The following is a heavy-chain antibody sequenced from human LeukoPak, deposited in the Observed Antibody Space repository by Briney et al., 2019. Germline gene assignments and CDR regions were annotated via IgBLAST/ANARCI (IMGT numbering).Heavy chain of an antibody. Sequence: GGSLRLSCAGSGFTFSDYYMDWVRQAPGKGLEWVGRIRNKANSYTTGYAASVKGRFTISRDDSKNSLYLQMNSLKTEDTAVYYCARDLGAARVYWGQGTLVTVSS. V-gene: IGHV3-72*01. J-gene: IGHJ4*02. D-gene: IGHD1-26*01. CDR2: IRNKANSYTT. CDR1: GFTFSDYY. CDR3: ARDLGAARVY.